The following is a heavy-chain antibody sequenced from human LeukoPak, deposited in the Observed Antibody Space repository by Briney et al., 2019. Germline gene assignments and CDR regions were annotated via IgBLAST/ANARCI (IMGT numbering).Heavy chain of an antibody. D-gene: IGHD1-26*01. J-gene: IGHJ5*02. Sequence: SETLSLTCAVSGGSLRGDNWSWVRDPPQEGHEWIGDIYYSGSTNYYPSLKSRVTISVDTSKYQFSLNLSSVTAADTAVYYCARRRKGATNNWFDPWGQGTLVTASS. CDR1: GGSLRGDN. CDR3: ARRRKGATNNWFDP. V-gene: IGHV4-59*08. CDR2: IYYSGST.